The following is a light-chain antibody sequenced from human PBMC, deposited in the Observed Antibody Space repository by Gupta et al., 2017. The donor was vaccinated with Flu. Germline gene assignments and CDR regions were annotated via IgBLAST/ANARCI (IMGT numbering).Light chain of an antibody. Sequence: TITCTGSTSNIGAGYDVHCYHQFPATAPNLLIYANNNRHSGVPDRFSGSKSGTSAALAITGLQAEDEGDYYCQSYDSSLSSSGVFGGGTRLTVL. V-gene: IGLV1-40*01. J-gene: IGLJ3*02. CDR2: ANN. CDR1: TSNIGAGYD. CDR3: QSYDSSLSSSGV.